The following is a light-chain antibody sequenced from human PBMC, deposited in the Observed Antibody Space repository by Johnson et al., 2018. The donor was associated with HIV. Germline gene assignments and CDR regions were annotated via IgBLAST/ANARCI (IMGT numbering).Light chain of an antibody. CDR2: DNN. J-gene: IGLJ1*01. CDR3: GTWDSSLSAHYV. CDR1: SSNIGNNY. V-gene: IGLV1-51*01. Sequence: QSILTQPPSVSAAPGQKVTISCSGSSSNIGNNYVSWYQQFPGTAPKLVIYDNNNRPSGIPDRFSGSKSGTSATLGITGLQTGDEADYYCGTWDSSLSAHYVFGTGTKVTVL.